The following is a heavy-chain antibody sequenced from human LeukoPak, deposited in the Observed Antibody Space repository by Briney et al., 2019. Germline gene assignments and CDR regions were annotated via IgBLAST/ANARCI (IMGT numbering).Heavy chain of an antibody. CDR1: GGSISSYY. Sequence: SETLSLTCTVSGGSISSYYWNWIRQPAGKGLEYIGRTYTGGSTNYNPSLKSRVTMSVDTSKNQFSLKLSSVTAADTAVYYCVGGTYYGGDYWGQGILVTVSS. CDR2: TYTGGST. D-gene: IGHD1-26*01. V-gene: IGHV4-4*07. J-gene: IGHJ4*02. CDR3: VGGTYYGGDY.